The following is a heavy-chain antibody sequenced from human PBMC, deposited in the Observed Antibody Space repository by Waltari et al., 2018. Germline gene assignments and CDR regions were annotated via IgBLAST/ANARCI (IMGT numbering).Heavy chain of an antibody. CDR3: ARDRDSSSWYTDYYYYYMDV. Sequence: EVQLVESGGGLVKPGGSLRLSCAASGFTFSSYSMNWVRQAPGKGLEWVSSISSSSSYIYYADSVKGRFTISRDNAKNSLYLQMNSLRAEDTAVSYCARDRDSSSWYTDYYYYYMDVWGKGTTVTVSS. D-gene: IGHD6-13*01. CDR1: GFTFSSYS. CDR2: ISSSSSYI. J-gene: IGHJ6*03. V-gene: IGHV3-21*01.